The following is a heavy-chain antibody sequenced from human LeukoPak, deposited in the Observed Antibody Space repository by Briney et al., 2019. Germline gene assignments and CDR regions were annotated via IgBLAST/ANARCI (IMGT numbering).Heavy chain of an antibody. D-gene: IGHD6-13*01. V-gene: IGHV1-18*01. CDR1: GYTFTSYG. Sequence: ASVKVSCKASGYTFTSYGISWLRQAPGQGLEWMGWISAYNGNTNYAQKRQARFTMTTTPSTSTAYLELRRLRSDDTAVYYCARCMPAGPPFDYWGQGTLVTVSS. CDR3: ARCMPAGPPFDY. CDR2: ISAYNGNT. J-gene: IGHJ4*02.